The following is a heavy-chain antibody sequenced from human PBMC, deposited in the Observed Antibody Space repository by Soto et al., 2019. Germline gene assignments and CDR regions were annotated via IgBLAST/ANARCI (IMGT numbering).Heavy chain of an antibody. V-gene: IGHV3-23*01. CDR2: TTGGAGLT. CDR3: ARVDRGSVARPTRLDP. Sequence: EVQLLESGGGLVQPGGSLRLSCTASGFTLTAYAINWVRRAPGKGLEWVSATTGGAGLTYYADSVKGRFSVSSDTAGNSLYLQLSSLRPEDTAIYYCARVDRGSVARPTRLDPWGQGTLGTVSS. D-gene: IGHD2-21*01. CDR1: GFTLTAYA. J-gene: IGHJ5*02.